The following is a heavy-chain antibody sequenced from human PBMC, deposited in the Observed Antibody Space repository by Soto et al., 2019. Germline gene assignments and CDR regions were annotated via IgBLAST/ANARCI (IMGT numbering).Heavy chain of an antibody. CDR2: IYPGDSDT. CDR3: ARGDCSGGSCYSIGDY. Sequence: GESLKISCKGSGYSFTSYWIGWVRQMPGKGLEWMGIIYPGDSDTRYSPSFQGQVTISADKSISTAYLQWSSLKASDTAMYYCARGDCSGGSCYSIGDYWGQGTLVTVSS. J-gene: IGHJ4*02. V-gene: IGHV5-51*01. D-gene: IGHD2-15*01. CDR1: GYSFTSYW.